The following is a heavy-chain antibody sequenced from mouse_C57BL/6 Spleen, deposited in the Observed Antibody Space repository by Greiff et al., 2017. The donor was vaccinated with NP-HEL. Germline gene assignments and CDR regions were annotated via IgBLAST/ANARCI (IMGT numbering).Heavy chain of an antibody. CDR3: ASPYYYGSDFDY. J-gene: IGHJ2*01. D-gene: IGHD1-1*01. V-gene: IGHV1-55*01. CDR1: GYTFTSYW. CDR2: IYPGSGST. Sequence: QVQLQQPGAELVKPGALVKMSCKASGYTFTSYWITWVKQRPGQGLEWIGDIYPGSGSTNYNEKFKSKATLTVDTSSSTAYMQLSSLTSEDSAVYYCASPYYYGSDFDYWGQGTTLTVSS.